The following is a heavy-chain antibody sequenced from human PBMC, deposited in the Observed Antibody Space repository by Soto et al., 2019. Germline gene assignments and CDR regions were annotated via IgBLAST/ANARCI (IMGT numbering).Heavy chain of an antibody. J-gene: IGHJ4*02. CDR3: AKETIQVGGPNYFDY. D-gene: IGHD1-1*01. Sequence: GGSLRLSCEASGFSFSRYGMHWVRQAPGMGLEWVAVISLDGLAQYYADSVKGRFTISRDNSQSTLYLQMNSLRTEDTAIYYCAKETIQVGGPNYFDYWGQGALVTVSS. V-gene: IGHV3-30*18. CDR2: ISLDGLAQ. CDR1: GFSFSRYG.